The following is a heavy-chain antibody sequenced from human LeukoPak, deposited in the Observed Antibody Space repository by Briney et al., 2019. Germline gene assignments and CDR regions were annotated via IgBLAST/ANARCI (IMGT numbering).Heavy chain of an antibody. D-gene: IGHD3-10*01. V-gene: IGHV1-69*13. CDR2: IIPIFGTA. CDR3: ARGAMVRGVIPTNGLNWFDP. CDR1: GGTFSSYA. Sequence: SVKVSCKASGGTFSSYAISWVRQAPGQGLEWMGGIIPIFGTANYAQKFQGRVTITADESTSTAYMELSSLRSEDTAVYYCARGAMVRGVIPTNGLNWFDPWGQGTLVTVSS. J-gene: IGHJ5*02.